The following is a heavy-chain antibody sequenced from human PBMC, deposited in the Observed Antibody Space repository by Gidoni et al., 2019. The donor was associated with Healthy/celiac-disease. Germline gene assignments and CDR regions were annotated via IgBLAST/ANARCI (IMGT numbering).Heavy chain of an antibody. CDR3: AREGGSYLDY. CDR1: GFTFSSYR. J-gene: IGHJ4*02. V-gene: IGHV3-33*01. Sequence: QVQLVESGGGVVHPGRSLRLSCAASGFTFSSYRMHWVRQDPGKGLEWVAVIWYDGNNKYYADSGKGRFTISRDNSKNRLYLLMNSLRAEDMAVYYCAREGGSYLDYWGQGTLVTVSS. D-gene: IGHD3-16*01. CDR2: IWYDGNNK.